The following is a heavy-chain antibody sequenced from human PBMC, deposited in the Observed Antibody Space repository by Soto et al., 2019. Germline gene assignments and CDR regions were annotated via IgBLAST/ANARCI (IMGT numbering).Heavy chain of an antibody. J-gene: IGHJ5*02. Sequence: GASVKVSCKASGYTFTSYYMHWVRQAPGQGLEWMGIINPSGGSTSYAQKFQGRVTMTRDTSTSTVYMELSSLRSEDTAVYYCAGEDYDFWSGYFSGGLRGFDPWGQGTLVTVSS. CDR3: AGEDYDFWSGYFSGGLRGFDP. CDR2: INPSGGST. CDR1: GYTFTSYY. D-gene: IGHD3-3*01. V-gene: IGHV1-46*01.